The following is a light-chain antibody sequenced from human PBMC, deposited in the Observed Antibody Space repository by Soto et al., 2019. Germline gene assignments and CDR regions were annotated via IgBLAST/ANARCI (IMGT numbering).Light chain of an antibody. CDR2: VAS. Sequence: IVMTQSPAPLSVSPGARATLTCRASTSISRALAWYQQKPGQTLKLLSYVASTKATGIPARFSGSGSGTKFTLTISTLQSEDFEVYYWQQYNVWPLTFGGGTKVEFK. V-gene: IGKV3-15*01. CDR1: TSISRA. J-gene: IGKJ4*01. CDR3: QQYNVWPLT.